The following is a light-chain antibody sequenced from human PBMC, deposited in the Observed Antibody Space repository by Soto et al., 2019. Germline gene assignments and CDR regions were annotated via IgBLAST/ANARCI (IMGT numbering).Light chain of an antibody. J-gene: IGKJ4*01. CDR2: DAS. CDR1: QDISNY. CDR3: QQYDNVPVT. V-gene: IGKV1-33*01. Sequence: DIQMTQSPSSLSASVGDRVTITCQASQDISNYLGWYQQKPGKAPKLLIYDASNLETGVPSRFSGSGSGTVFTFTISSLQPEDIATYYCQQYDNVPVTFGGGTKVEIK.